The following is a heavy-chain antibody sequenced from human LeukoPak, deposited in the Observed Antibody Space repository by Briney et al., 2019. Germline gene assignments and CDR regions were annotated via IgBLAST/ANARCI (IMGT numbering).Heavy chain of an antibody. CDR2: IKPDGRDK. Sequence: GGSLRLSCAASGLTFSNYWMTWVRQAPGKGLEWVANIKPDGRDKYYVDSVKGRFTISRDNAKTSLYLQMNSLRVDDTAFYYCARDLSGVTGYTYGRGIDYWGQGTLVTVSS. D-gene: IGHD5-18*01. J-gene: IGHJ4*02. V-gene: IGHV3-7*01. CDR1: GLTFSNYW. CDR3: ARDLSGVTGYTYGRGIDY.